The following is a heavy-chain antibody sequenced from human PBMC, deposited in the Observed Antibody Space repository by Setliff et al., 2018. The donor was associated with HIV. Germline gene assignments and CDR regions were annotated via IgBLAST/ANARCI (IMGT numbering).Heavy chain of an antibody. CDR3: AKNLFSSRWSPLDY. CDR1: GFTFSNPG. CDR2: IRYDESDK. D-gene: IGHD6-13*01. J-gene: IGHJ4*02. V-gene: IGHV3-30*02. Sequence: GSLRLSCAASGFTFSNPGMHWVRQAPGKGLEWVTFIRYDESDKDYADSVKGRFTISRDNSKNTLYLQMNSLRSEDSAVYYCAKNLFSSRWSPLDYWGQGTLVSVSS.